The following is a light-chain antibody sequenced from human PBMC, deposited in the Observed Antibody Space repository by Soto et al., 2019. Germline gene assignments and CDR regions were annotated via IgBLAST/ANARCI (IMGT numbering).Light chain of an antibody. CDR1: QSVSSNY. V-gene: IGKV3-20*01. Sequence: EIVLTQSPGTLSFSPGERATLSCRASQSVSSNYLAWYQQKPGQAPRLLIYGASSRATGIPDRFSGSGSGTDFTLTVSRLEPEDFAVFYCQQYIDWPPYTFGQGTKVEIK. J-gene: IGKJ2*01. CDR2: GAS. CDR3: QQYIDWPPYT.